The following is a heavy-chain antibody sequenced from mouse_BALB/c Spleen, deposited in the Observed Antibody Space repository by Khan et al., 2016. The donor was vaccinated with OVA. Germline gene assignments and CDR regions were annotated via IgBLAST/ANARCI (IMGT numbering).Heavy chain of an antibody. J-gene: IGHJ4*01. Sequence: QVQLQQPGAELMKPGASVKISCKTTGYTFSNYWIEWIKQRPGHGLEWIGEILPGRGNINYNEKFKGKATFTADTSSNIAYMQLNSLTSEDSAAYYCERGAGTTYDMDDWGQGTSVTVSS. CDR2: ILPGRGNI. CDR1: GYTFSNYW. D-gene: IGHD4-1*01. CDR3: ERGAGTTYDMDD. V-gene: IGHV1-9*01.